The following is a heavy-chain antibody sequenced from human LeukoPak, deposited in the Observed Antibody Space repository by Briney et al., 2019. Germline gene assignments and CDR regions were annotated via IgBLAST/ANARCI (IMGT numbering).Heavy chain of an antibody. CDR3: ARDPATVTSPFDY. D-gene: IGHD4-17*01. CDR1: GFTVSSNY. Sequence: GGSLRLSCAASGFTVSSNYMSWVRQAPGKGLEWVSVIYSGGSTYYADSVKGRFTISRDNSKNTLYLQMNSLRAEDTAVYYCARDPATVTSPFDYWGQGTLVTVSS. V-gene: IGHV3-53*01. J-gene: IGHJ4*02. CDR2: IYSGGST.